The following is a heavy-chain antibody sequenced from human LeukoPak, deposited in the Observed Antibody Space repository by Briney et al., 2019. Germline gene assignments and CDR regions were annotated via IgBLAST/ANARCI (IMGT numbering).Heavy chain of an antibody. CDR1: GFTFSSYG. V-gene: IGHV3-30*02. D-gene: IGHD3-10*01. CDR3: ARVTGYGSGSYMDV. CDR2: IRYDGSNK. J-gene: IGHJ6*03. Sequence: GGSLRLSCAASGFTFSSYGMHWVRQAPGKGLEWVAFIRYDGSNKYYADSVKGRFTISRDNAKNSLYLQMNSLRAEGTAVYYCARVTGYGSGSYMDVWGKGTTVTISS.